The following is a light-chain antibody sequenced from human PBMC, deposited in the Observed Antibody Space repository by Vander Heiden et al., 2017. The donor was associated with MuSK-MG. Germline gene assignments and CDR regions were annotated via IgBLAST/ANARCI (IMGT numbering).Light chain of an antibody. CDR2: SNN. Sequence: QSVLTQPPSASGTPGQRVTISCSGTSSNIGSNFVYWYQQFPGTAPKLLIYSNNQRPSGVPDRFSGSKSGTSASLAISGLRSEDEADYYCAAWDDSLSVFYVFGTGTKVTVL. CDR3: AAWDDSLSVFYV. J-gene: IGLJ1*01. CDR1: SSNIGSNF. V-gene: IGLV1-47*02.